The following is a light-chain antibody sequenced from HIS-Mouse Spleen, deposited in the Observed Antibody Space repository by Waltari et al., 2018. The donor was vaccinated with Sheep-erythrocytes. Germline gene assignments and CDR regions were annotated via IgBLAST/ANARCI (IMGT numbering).Light chain of an antibody. CDR1: SRYVGGYNY. V-gene: IGLV2-11*01. CDR3: CSYAGSYTFWV. CDR2: DVS. J-gene: IGLJ3*02. Sequence: QSALTQPRSVSGSPGQSVTISCTGTSRYVGGYNYVSWYQHHPGKAPKLMIYDVSKRASGVPVGFSGSKSGNTASLTISGLQAEDVADYYCCSYAGSYTFWVFGGGTRLTVL.